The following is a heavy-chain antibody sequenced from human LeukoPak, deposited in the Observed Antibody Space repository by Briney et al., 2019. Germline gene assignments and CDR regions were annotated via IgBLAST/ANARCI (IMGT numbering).Heavy chain of an antibody. D-gene: IGHD5-18*01. V-gene: IGHV3-7*01. CDR1: GFTFSSYS. CDR3: ARDLSGVTGYTYGRGIDY. J-gene: IGHJ4*02. CDR2: IKKDGSEK. Sequence: GGSLRLSCAASGFTFSSYSMNWVRQAPGKGLEWVANIKKDGSEKYYVDSVKGRFTISRDNAKSSLYLQMNSLRAEDTAVYYCARDLSGVTGYTYGRGIDYWGQGTLVTVSS.